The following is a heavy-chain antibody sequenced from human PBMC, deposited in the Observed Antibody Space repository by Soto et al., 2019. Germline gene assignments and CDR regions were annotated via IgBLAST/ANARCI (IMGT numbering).Heavy chain of an antibody. CDR1: GLTFSNYA. J-gene: IGHJ4*02. Sequence: GGTLRLSCAASGLTFSNYAMSWVRQAPGTGLEWVSSISNSGGGTYYADSVKGRFTISRDNSKNTLYLQMNSLRAEDTAVYFFAKDVSGCGSHKGDFWGQGTLVPGSS. V-gene: IGHV3-23*01. CDR3: AKDVSGCGSHKGDF. D-gene: IGHD2-21*01. CDR2: ISNSGGGT.